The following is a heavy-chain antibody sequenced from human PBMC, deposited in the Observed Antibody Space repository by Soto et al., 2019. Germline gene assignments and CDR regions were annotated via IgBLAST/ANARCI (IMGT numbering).Heavy chain of an antibody. CDR1: GFTFSDYN. CDR2: ISRNGRTV. D-gene: IGHD1-26*01. CDR3: ARDRAPGIAGSTTPFDS. J-gene: IGHJ4*02. V-gene: IGHV3-48*01. Sequence: GGSLRLSCAASGFTFSDYNMNWVRQAPGKGLEWVAYISRNGRTVYYADSVKGRFTISRDSVRDSLSLQMDGLRREDSAVYYCARDRAPGIAGSTTPFDSWGQGTLVTVSS.